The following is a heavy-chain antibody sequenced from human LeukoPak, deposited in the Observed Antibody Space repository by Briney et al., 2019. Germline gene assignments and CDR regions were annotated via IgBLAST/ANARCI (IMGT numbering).Heavy chain of an antibody. CDR1: GGSFSTFY. Sequence: PSETLSLTCTVSGGSFSTFYWSWIRRPPGKGLEWIGYISYTGSTNYNPSLKSRVTISVDTSKNQFSLKVTSVTAADTAVYYCARAIGIYSSSDYWGQGTLVTVSS. V-gene: IGHV4-59*08. J-gene: IGHJ4*02. CDR3: ARAIGIYSSSDY. D-gene: IGHD2-21*01. CDR2: ISYTGST.